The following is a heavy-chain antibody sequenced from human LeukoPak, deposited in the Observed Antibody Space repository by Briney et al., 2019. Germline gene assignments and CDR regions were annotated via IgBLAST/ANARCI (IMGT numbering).Heavy chain of an antibody. CDR2: INPNSGGT. CDR1: GYTFTAYY. Sequence: ASVKVSCKSSGYTFTAYYMHWVRQAPGQGLEWMGWINPNSGGTYSAQKFQGRVAMTRDTSITTAYMELSRLTSDDTAVYYCAREPEDWTSDSCAIAYWGQGTLVTVSS. J-gene: IGHJ4*02. CDR3: AREPEDWTSDSCAIAY. D-gene: IGHD2-15*01. V-gene: IGHV1-2*02.